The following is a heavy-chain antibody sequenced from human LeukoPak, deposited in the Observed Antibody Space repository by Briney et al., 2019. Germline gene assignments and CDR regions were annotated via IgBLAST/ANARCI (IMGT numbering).Heavy chain of an antibody. CDR2: ISRVGSTI. CDR1: GFTFSSYE. Sequence: GGSLRLSCAASGFTFSSYEMNWVRPAPGKGLEWVAYISRVGSTIYYADSVKGRFTISRDNAKNSVYLQMNSLRAEDTAVYYCARVYRSSSGPTLDHWGQGTLVTVSS. J-gene: IGHJ4*02. V-gene: IGHV3-48*03. D-gene: IGHD6-6*01. CDR3: ARVYRSSSGPTLDH.